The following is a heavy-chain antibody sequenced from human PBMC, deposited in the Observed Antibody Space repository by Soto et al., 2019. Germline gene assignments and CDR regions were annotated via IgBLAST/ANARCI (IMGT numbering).Heavy chain of an antibody. V-gene: IGHV2-5*02. CDR3: AHSRCGGDCLQSYSSHYYYGMDV. J-gene: IGHJ6*02. D-gene: IGHD2-21*02. Sequence: QITLKESGPSLVKPTQTLTLTCTFSGFSLSTGGVGVGWIRQPPGKALEWLALIYWDDDKRYSPSLRSRLTLTKDPSTNQVVLTMTNMDPVDTATYYCAHSRCGGDCLQSYSSHYYYGMDVWGQGTTVTVSS. CDR1: GFSLSTGGVG. CDR2: IYWDDDK.